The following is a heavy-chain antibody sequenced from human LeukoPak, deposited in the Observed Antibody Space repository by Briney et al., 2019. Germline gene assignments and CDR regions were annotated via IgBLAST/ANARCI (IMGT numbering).Heavy chain of an antibody. J-gene: IGHJ4*02. V-gene: IGHV3-23*01. CDR3: ARAVAAAGNPHLYYFDY. CDR2: ISISGDTT. D-gene: IGHD6-13*01. CDR1: GFTFSSHA. Sequence: GGSLRLSCGASGFTFSSHAMTWVRQAPGKGLEWVSAISISGDTTYYADAVKGRFTISRDNSKNTVYLQMNSLRAEDTAVYYCARAVAAAGNPHLYYFDYWGQGTLVTVSS.